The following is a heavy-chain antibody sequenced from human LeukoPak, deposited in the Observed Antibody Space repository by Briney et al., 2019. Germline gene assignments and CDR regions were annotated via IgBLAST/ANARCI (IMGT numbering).Heavy chain of an antibody. D-gene: IGHD1-1*01. CDR2: IHSGGNI. CDR3: ARDRGYAMDV. CDR1: GLSISDNY. V-gene: IGHV3-53*01. J-gene: IGHJ6*02. Sequence: PGGSLRLSCAASGLSISDNYMSWVRQAPGEGLEWVSNIHSGGNIYYEHSVKGRFTISRDNSKNTLSLKMNTLRAEDTAVYYCARDRGYAMDVWGQGTTVTVSS.